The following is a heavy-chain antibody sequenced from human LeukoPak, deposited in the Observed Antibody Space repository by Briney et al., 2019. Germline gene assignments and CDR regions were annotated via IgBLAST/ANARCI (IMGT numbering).Heavy chain of an antibody. CDR3: ARDQRGSPYYFDY. V-gene: IGHV3-21*01. Sequence: GGSLRLSCAASGFTFSGYSMNWVRQAPGKGLEWVSSISSSSSYIYYADSVKGRFTISRDNAKNSLYLQMNSLRAEDTAVYYCARDQRGSPYYFDYWGQGTLVTVSS. CDR2: ISSSSSYI. J-gene: IGHJ4*02. CDR1: GFTFSGYS. D-gene: IGHD3-10*01.